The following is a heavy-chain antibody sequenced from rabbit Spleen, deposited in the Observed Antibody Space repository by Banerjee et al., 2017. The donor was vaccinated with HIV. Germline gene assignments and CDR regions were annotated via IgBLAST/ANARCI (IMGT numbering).Heavy chain of an antibody. D-gene: IGHD3-1*01. V-gene: IGHV1S40*01. CDR3: ARWGSGNYYLTYLL. CDR2: IGVSGGST. CDR1: GFDFSLGYY. J-gene: IGHJ6*01. Sequence: QSLEESGGDLVKPGASLTLTCTASGFDFSLGYYMCWVRQAPGKGPEWIACIGVSGGSTNYASWAKGRFTISKTSSTTVTLQMTGLTAADTATYFCARWGSGNYYLTYLLWGPGTLVTVS.